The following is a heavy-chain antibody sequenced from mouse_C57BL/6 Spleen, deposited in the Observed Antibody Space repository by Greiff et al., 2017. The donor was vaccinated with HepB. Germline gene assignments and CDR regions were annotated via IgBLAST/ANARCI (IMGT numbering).Heavy chain of an antibody. CDR3: AGYGKYAMDY. D-gene: IGHD2-1*01. Sequence: EVHLVESGGDLVKPGGSLKLSCAASGFTFSSYGMSWVRQTPDKRLEWVATISSGGSYTYYPDSVKGRFTISRDNAKNTLYLQMSSLKSEDTAMYYCAGYGKYAMDYWGQGTSVTVSS. CDR2: ISSGGSYT. J-gene: IGHJ4*01. V-gene: IGHV5-6*01. CDR1: GFTFSSYG.